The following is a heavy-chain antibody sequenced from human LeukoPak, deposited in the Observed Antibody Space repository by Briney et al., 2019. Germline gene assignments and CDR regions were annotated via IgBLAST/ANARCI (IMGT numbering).Heavy chain of an antibody. CDR1: GVTFSSYA. J-gene: IGHJ6*02. V-gene: IGHV3-64*01. CDR2: ISSNGGST. Sequence: GGSLRLSCAASGVTFSSYAMHWVRQAPGKGLEYVSAISSNGGSTYYANSVKGRFTISRDNSKNTLYLQMGSLRAEDMAVYYCARDSRDCSSTSCYAYYYGMDVWGQGTTVTVSS. CDR3: ARDSRDCSSTSCYAYYYGMDV. D-gene: IGHD2-2*01.